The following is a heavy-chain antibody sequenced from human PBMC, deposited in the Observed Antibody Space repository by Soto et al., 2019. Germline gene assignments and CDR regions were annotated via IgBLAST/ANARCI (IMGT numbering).Heavy chain of an antibody. Sequence: QVQLQESGPGLVKPSQTLSLTCTVSGGSISSGGYYWSWIRQHPGKGLEWMGYIYYSGRTYYNPSLKSRVTISVDTSKIQFSLKLSSVTAADTAVYYCARSPAATVTAFDYWGQGTLVTVSS. D-gene: IGHD4-17*01. CDR1: GGSISSGGYY. J-gene: IGHJ4*02. CDR2: IYYSGRT. V-gene: IGHV4-31*03. CDR3: ARSPAATVTAFDY.